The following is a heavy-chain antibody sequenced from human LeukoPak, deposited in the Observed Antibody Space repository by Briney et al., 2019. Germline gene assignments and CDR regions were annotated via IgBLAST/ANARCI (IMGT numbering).Heavy chain of an antibody. V-gene: IGHV1-2*02. Sequence: ASVKVSCKASGYTFTGYYMHWVRQAPGQGLEWMGWINPNSGGTNYAQKFQGRVTITRDTSISTAYMELSRLRSDDTAVYYFARARYEYDWGSYRYPDEGGQGTLVSVYS. D-gene: IGHD3-16*02. J-gene: IGHJ4*02. CDR3: ARARYEYDWGSYRYPDE. CDR2: INPNSGGT. CDR1: GYTFTGYY.